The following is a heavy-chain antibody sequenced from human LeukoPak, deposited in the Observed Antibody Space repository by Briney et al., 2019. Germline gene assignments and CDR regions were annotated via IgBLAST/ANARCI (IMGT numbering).Heavy chain of an antibody. CDR2: INAGNGNT. D-gene: IGHD3-22*01. V-gene: IGHV1-3*01. J-gene: IGHJ4*02. CDR1: GYTFTSYA. CDR3: ARGSDYYDSRGYYSD. Sequence: GASVKVSCKASGYTFTSYAMHWVRQAPGQRLEWMGWINAGNGNTKYSQKFQGRVTITRDTSASTAYMELSSLRSEDTAVYYCARGSDYYDSRGYYSDWGQGTLVTVSS.